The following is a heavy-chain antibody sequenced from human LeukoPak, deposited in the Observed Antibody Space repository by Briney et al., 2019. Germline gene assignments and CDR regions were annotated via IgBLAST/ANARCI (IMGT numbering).Heavy chain of an antibody. D-gene: IGHD3-9*01. Sequence: GGSLGLSCAASGFTFSSYSMNWVRQAPGKGLEWVSSISSSSSYIYYADSVKGRFTISRDNAKNSLYLQMNSLRAEDTAVYYCARDDRSYDILTGYYKPAYYFDYWGQGTLVTVSS. CDR1: GFTFSSYS. CDR3: ARDDRSYDILTGYYKPAYYFDY. CDR2: ISSSSSYI. V-gene: IGHV3-21*01. J-gene: IGHJ4*02.